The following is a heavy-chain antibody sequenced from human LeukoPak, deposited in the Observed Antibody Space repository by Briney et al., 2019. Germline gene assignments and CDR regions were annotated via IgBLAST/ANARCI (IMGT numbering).Heavy chain of an antibody. CDR1: GGTFSSYA. V-gene: IGHV1-69*13. CDR3: ARAFPRGVVDY. D-gene: IGHD3-10*01. Sequence: SVKVSCKASGGTFSSYAISWMRQAPGQGLEWMGGIIPIFGTANYAQKFQGRVTITADESTSTAYMELSSLRSEDTAVYYCARAFPRGVVDYWAREPWSPSPQ. J-gene: IGHJ4*02. CDR2: IIPIFGTA.